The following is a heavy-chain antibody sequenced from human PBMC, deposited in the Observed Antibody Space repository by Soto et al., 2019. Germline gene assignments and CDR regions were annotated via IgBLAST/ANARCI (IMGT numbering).Heavy chain of an antibody. CDR2: ISGSGGSP. CDR1: GFTFSSYA. J-gene: IGHJ6*02. Sequence: EVQVLESGGGLVQPGGSLRLSCAASGFTFSSYAMSWVRQAPGKGLEWVSAISGSGGSPYYADSVKGRFTISRDNSKNTLYLQMNSLRAEDTAVYYCAKDHRVEYYYAMDVWGQGTTVTVSS. CDR3: AKDHRVEYYYAMDV. D-gene: IGHD1-1*01. V-gene: IGHV3-23*01.